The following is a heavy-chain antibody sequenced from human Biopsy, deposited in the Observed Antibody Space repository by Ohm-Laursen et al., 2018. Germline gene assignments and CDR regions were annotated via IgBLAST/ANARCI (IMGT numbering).Heavy chain of an antibody. CDR1: GYAVNDYF. V-gene: IGHV1-2*02. J-gene: IGHJ3*01. D-gene: IGHD3-16*01. CDR2: ISPNRGGT. Sequence: DSVKVSCKGSGYAVNDYFLHWLRQAPGQGPEWMGWISPNRGGTNYAQKFQGRVTMTTDTSTSTVYLELRRLISDDTAVYYCARDIMNRIAGLVARSDVFDVWGQGTLVTVSS. CDR3: ARDIMNRIAGLVARSDVFDV.